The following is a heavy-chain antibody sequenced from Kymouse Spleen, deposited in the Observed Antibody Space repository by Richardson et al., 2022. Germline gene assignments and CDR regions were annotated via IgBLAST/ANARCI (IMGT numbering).Heavy chain of an antibody. V-gene: IGHV3-33*01. J-gene: IGHJ4*02. D-gene: IGHD3-10*01. Sequence: QVQLVESGGGVVQPGRSLRLSCAASGFTFSSYGMHWVRQAPGKGLEWVAVIWYDGSNKYYADSVKGRFTISRDNSKNTLYLQMNSLRAEDTAVYYCARVYGSGSYPFDYWGQGTLVTVSS. CDR1: GFTFSSYG. CDR2: IWYDGSNK. CDR3: ARVYGSGSYPFDY.